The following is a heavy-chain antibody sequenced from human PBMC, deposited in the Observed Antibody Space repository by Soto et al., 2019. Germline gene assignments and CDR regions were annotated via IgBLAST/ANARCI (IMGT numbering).Heavy chain of an antibody. CDR1: GDSVSSNSAA. J-gene: IGHJ4*02. V-gene: IGHV6-1*01. Sequence: PSQTLSLTCAISGDSVSSNSAAWNWIRQSPSRGLEWLGRTYYRSKWYNDYAVSVKSRITINPDTSKNQFSLQLNSVTPEDTAVYYCARDFYSSGWYPKGYFDYWGQGTLVTVSS. D-gene: IGHD6-19*01. CDR3: ARDFYSSGWYPKGYFDY. CDR2: TYYRSKWYN.